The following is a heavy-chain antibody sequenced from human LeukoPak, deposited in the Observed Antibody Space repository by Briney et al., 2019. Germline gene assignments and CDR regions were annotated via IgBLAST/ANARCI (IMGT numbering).Heavy chain of an antibody. Sequence: PSETLSPTCTVSGVSISRGGYYWSWIRQHPGKGLEWIGYIYYDGRTFHNPSLKSPVAISIDTSKNQFSLRLSSLTAADTAVYYCARGFYDSSGNYFDYWGQGTLVTVSS. V-gene: IGHV4-31*01. CDR1: GVSISRGGYY. CDR3: ARGFYDSSGNYFDY. CDR2: IYYDGRT. J-gene: IGHJ4*02. D-gene: IGHD3-22*01.